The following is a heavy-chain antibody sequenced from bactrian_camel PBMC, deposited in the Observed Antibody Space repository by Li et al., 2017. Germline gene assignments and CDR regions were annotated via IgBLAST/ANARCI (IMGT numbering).Heavy chain of an antibody. V-gene: IGHV3S1*01. D-gene: IGHD7*01. CDR1: GRNYYRFC. J-gene: IGHJ4*01. Sequence: QLVESGGGSVPAGRFLRLSCAASGRNYYRFCMAWFRRAPGKEREEVAIIDTEGGRKYYADSVKGRFAISTDNAKNTVYLQMNNLKSEDTGLYYCTAGTCYSGPWCYEDKGRGRGTQVTVS. CDR2: IDTEGGRK.